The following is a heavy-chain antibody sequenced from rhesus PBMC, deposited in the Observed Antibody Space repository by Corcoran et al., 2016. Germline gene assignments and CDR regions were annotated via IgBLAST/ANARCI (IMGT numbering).Heavy chain of an antibody. J-gene: IGHJ4*01. CDR1: GGSISDYYY. D-gene: IGHD6-25*01. CDR3: ARDLSIAASGMNY. Sequence: QVQLQESGPGLVKPSETLSLTCAVSGGSISDYYYWNWIRQPPGKGLAWIGNIYGKSASTYYNPPLKSRVTISKDTSKNQFFLKLSSVTAADTAVYYCARDLSIAASGMNYWGQGVLVTVSS. CDR2: IYGKSAST. V-gene: IGHV4S9*01.